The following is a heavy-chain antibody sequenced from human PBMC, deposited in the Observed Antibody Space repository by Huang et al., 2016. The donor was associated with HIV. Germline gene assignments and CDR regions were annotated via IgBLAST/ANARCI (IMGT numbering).Heavy chain of an antibody. J-gene: IGHJ4*02. CDR3: AREKAADSAWYGVYYFDY. D-gene: IGHD6-19*01. CDR2: IHHIVTT. V-gene: IGHV4-34*01. CDR1: GGSFSGYY. Sequence: VQLRQWGAGLVKPSETLSLTCAVYGGSFSGYYWTWIRQSPGTGLEWIGEIHHIVTTNYQPSLKSRVTISKDTAKNQFSLQLTSVSAADTGVYFCAREKAADSAWYGVYYFDYWGEGALVTVTS.